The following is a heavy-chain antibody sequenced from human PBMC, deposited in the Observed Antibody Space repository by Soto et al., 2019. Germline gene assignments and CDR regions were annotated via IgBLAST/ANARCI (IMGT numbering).Heavy chain of an antibody. Sequence: GSMRRYCEASGFTFRSYAMTWVRQGPGKGLEWVSVISGSGGATYYSDSMKGRFTISRDNSKNTLYLQMNSLRAEDTAIYYCAKDIDAVGASSHWRYSGEGTRVPV. CDR3: AKDIDAVGASSHWRY. CDR2: ISGSGGAT. D-gene: IGHD1-26*01. V-gene: IGHV3-23*01. CDR1: GFTFRSYA. J-gene: IGHJ4*02.